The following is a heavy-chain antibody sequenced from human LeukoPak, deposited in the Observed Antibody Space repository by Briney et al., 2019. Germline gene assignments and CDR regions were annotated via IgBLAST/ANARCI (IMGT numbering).Heavy chain of an antibody. CDR1: GGSINSVDYY. V-gene: IGHV4-30-4*01. Sequence: SETLSLTCTVSGGSINSVDYYWTWIRQPPGKGLEWIGYIYYSGSTYYNPSLKSRVTMSIDTSRNQFSLRLTSVTAADTAVYYCARKSRSTYYFDYWGQGTLVTVSS. J-gene: IGHJ4*02. CDR3: ARKSRSTYYFDY. CDR2: IYYSGST.